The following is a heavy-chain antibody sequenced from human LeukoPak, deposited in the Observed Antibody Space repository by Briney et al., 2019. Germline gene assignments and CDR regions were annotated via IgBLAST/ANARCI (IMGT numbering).Heavy chain of an antibody. CDR3: ARDVTMVRGVIGYYYGMDV. Sequence: ASVKDSCKASGYTFTSYGISWVRQPPGQGLEWMGWMCAYNGNTNYAQKLQGRVTMTTDTSTSTAYMELRSLRSDDTAVYYCARDVTMVRGVIGYYYGMDVWGKGTTVTVSS. CDR1: GYTFTSYG. J-gene: IGHJ6*04. D-gene: IGHD3-10*01. CDR2: MCAYNGNT. V-gene: IGHV1-18*04.